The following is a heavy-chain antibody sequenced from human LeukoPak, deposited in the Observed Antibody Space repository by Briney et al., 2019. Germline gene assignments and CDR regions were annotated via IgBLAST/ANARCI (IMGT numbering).Heavy chain of an antibody. CDR3: ARGGTTGTTSSDY. CDR2: ISSNGGST. V-gene: IGHV3-64*01. Sequence: GGSLRLSCAASGFTFSSYAMHWVRQAPGKGLEYVSAISSNGGSTYYANSVKGRFTISRDNSKNTLYLQMGSLRAEDMAVYYCARGGTTGTTSSDYWGQGTLVTVSS. D-gene: IGHD1-1*01. CDR1: GFTFSSYA. J-gene: IGHJ4*02.